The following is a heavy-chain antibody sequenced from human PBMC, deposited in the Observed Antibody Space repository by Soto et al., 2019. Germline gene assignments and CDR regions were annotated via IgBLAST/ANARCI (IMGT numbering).Heavy chain of an antibody. Sequence: EVQLVESGGGLVQPGGSLRLSCAASGFTVSSNYMSWVRQAPGKGLEWVSVIYSGGSAYYADSVQGRFTISRDNSKNTRYLQMNSLRAEDTAVYYCARHGYSYGGGYFDYWGQGTLVTVSS. V-gene: IGHV3-66*04. CDR2: IYSGGSA. CDR3: ARHGYSYGGGYFDY. CDR1: GFTVSSNY. J-gene: IGHJ4*02. D-gene: IGHD5-18*01.